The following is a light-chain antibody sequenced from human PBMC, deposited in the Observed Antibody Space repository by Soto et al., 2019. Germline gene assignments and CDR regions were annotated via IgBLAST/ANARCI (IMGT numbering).Light chain of an antibody. V-gene: IGKV1-5*03. CDR1: QSISGW. CDR3: QHSWT. Sequence: DIQMTQSPSTLSASVGDRITITCRASQSISGWLAWYQQKPGKAPKLLMYKASSLESGVPSRFSGSGSGTEFTLTISSLQPDDFATYYCQHSWTFGQGTKVDIK. J-gene: IGKJ1*01. CDR2: KAS.